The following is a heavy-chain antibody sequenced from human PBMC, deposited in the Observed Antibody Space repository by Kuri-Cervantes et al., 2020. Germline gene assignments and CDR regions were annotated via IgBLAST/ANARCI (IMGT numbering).Heavy chain of an antibody. D-gene: IGHD3-9*01. CDR2: IYWDDDK. CDR1: GFSLSTSGVG. J-gene: IGHJ4*02. Sequence: SGPTLVKPTQTLTLTCTFSGFSLSTSGVGVGWIRQPPGKALGWLALIYWDDDKRYSPSLKSRLTITKDTSKNQVVLTMTNMDPVDTATYYCAHLYYDILTGYYTSFDYWGQGTLVTVSS. CDR3: AHLYYDILTGYYTSFDY. V-gene: IGHV2-5*02.